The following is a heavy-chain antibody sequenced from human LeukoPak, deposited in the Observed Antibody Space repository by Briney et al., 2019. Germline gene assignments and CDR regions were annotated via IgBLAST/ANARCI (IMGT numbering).Heavy chain of an antibody. V-gene: IGHV4-34*01. J-gene: IGHJ4*02. CDR2: ICHRGNP. CDR1: GGSFSDYY. CDR3: TGGWRSTRYYFDY. D-gene: IGHD6-19*01. Sequence: SETLSLTCAVHGGSFSDYYWSWIRQPPGKGQEWIGEICHRGNPNYNPSLKSRVTISVDTSENQFSLNLTSVAATDSAVYFCTGGWRSTRYYFDYWGQGILVTVSS.